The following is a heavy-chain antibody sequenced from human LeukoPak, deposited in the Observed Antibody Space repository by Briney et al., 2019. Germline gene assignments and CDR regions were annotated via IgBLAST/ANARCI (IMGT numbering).Heavy chain of an antibody. J-gene: IGHJ3*02. D-gene: IGHD3-22*01. CDR3: ARATYYYDSSGYGAFDI. Sequence: GGSLRLSCAASGFTFNSYSMNWVRQAPGKVLERVSSISSSSSYIYYADSVKGRFTISRDNAKNSLYLQMYSLRAEDTAVYHCARATYYYDSSGYGAFDIWGQGTMVTVSS. V-gene: IGHV3-21*01. CDR2: ISSSSSYI. CDR1: GFTFNSYS.